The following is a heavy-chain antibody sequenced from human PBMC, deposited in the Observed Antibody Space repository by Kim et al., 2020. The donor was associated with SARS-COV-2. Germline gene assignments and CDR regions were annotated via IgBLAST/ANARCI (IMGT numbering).Heavy chain of an antibody. D-gene: IGHD6-19*01. J-gene: IGHJ4*02. Sequence: EKRYVDSVRGRVTVSRDNAKKSLFLQMSSLRADDAAIYYCASDTGWHFDNWGQGTLVSVSS. V-gene: IGHV3-7*03. CDR2: EK. CDR3: ASDTGWHFDN.